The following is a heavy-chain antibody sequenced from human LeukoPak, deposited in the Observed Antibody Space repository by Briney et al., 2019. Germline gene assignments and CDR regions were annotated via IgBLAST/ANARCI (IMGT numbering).Heavy chain of an antibody. J-gene: IGHJ4*02. Sequence: ASVKVSCKASGGTFSSCGISWVRQAPGQGLEWMGRVIPIFGTANYAQKFQGRVTITTDESTSTAYMELSSLRSEDTAVYYCARDHELELGTPRYWGQGTLVTVSS. CDR3: ARDHELELGTPRY. CDR2: VIPIFGTA. D-gene: IGHD1-7*01. CDR1: GGTFSSCG. V-gene: IGHV1-69*05.